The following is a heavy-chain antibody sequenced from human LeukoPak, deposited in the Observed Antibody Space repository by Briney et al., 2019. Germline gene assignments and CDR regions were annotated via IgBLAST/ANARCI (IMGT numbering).Heavy chain of an antibody. CDR1: GFIFSNYA. CDR3: VREXXXXXXXXXX. D-gene: IGHD1-26*01. V-gene: IGHV3-23*01. Sequence: GGSLRVSCAASGFIFSNYAMSWVRQAPGQGLEWVSAITAGGDQTFYRDSVQGRFAISRDNYKNTVSLEMKNLRGEDTAIYYCVREXXXXXXXXXXWGQGTXVTVSS. J-gene: IGHJ5*02. CDR2: ITAGGDQT.